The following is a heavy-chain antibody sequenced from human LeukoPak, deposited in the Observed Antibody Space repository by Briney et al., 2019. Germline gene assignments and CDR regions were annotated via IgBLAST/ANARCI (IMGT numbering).Heavy chain of an antibody. J-gene: IGHJ3*02. D-gene: IGHD2-15*01. Sequence: GGSLRLSCAASGFTFSSYSMNWVRQAPGKGLEWASSIGSSGSHIYYADSVTGRFTISRDNAKNSLYLQVNSLRAEDTAVYYCASNYIGAFDIWGQGTMVTVSS. CDR3: ASNYIGAFDI. CDR2: IGSSGSHI. CDR1: GFTFSSYS. V-gene: IGHV3-21*01.